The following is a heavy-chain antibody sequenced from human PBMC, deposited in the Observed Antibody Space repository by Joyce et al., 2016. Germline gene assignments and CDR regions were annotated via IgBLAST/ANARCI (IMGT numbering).Heavy chain of an antibody. D-gene: IGHD3-16*01. CDR3: ARERGGGMSAFDI. Sequence: EVQLVEAGGALVQPGGSLRLSCAASGFTFSAYEIHWVRQTTGKCVEGVSAIGTGGDPYYAVSVKGRFTISRENAKSSLFLQMNSLRAEDTAVYYCARERGGGMSAFDIWGQGTMVTVSS. V-gene: IGHV3-13*05. CDR1: GFTFSAYE. CDR2: IGTGGDP. J-gene: IGHJ3*02.